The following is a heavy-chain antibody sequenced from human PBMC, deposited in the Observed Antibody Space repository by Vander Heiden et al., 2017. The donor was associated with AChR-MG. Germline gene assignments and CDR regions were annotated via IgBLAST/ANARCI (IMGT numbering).Heavy chain of an antibody. D-gene: IGHD2-15*01. Sequence: EVQLVESGGGLVKPGGSLRLTCAASGFTFSSYSKNWVRQAPGKGLEWVSSISSSSSYIYYADSVKGRFTISRDNAKNSLYLQMNSLRAEDTAVYYCARGPRTVVTSIIDYWGQGTLVTVSS. CDR3: ARGPRTVVTSIIDY. CDR2: ISSSSSYI. J-gene: IGHJ4*02. V-gene: IGHV3-21*01. CDR1: GFTFSSYS.